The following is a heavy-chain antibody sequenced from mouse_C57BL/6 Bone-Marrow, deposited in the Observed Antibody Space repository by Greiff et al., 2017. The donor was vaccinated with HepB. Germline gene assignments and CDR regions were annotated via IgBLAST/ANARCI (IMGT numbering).Heavy chain of an antibody. J-gene: IGHJ4*01. CDR2: IWSGGST. CDR3: GGSSRYYAMDY. V-gene: IGHV2-4*01. Sequence: VQLQQSGPGLVQPSQSLSITCTVSGFSLTSYGVQWVRQPPGKGLEWLGVIWSGGSTDYNAAFISRLSISKDNSKSQVFFKMNSLQADDTAINYCGGSSRYYAMDYWGQGTSVTVSS. D-gene: IGHD1-1*01. CDR1: GFSLTSYG.